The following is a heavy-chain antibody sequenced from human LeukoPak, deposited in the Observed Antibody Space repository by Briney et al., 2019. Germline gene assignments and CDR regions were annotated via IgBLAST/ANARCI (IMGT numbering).Heavy chain of an antibody. Sequence: ASVTVSCKTSGYSFPDYFIHWVRQPPGQGLEWMGWINTKSGRTSSARTFQSSVIMTRDPSITKVYMHMAWLTSDDTAIYFCARADSIDASPCLIGPCGQGTLVTVSS. CDR3: ARADSIDASPCLIGP. J-gene: IGHJ5*02. CDR2: INTKSGRT. D-gene: IGHD2/OR15-2a*01. V-gene: IGHV1-2*02. CDR1: GYSFPDYF.